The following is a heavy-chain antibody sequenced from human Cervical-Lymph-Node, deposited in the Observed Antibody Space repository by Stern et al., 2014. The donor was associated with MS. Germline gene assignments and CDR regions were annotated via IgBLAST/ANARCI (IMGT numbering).Heavy chain of an antibody. CDR2: ISAYSGNT. CDR1: GYTFSAYG. Sequence: QVQLVESGPAVKKPGASVNVSCTASGYTFSAYGISWVRQAPGQGLEWLGWISAYSGNTDYAQKFQGRVTMTTDTSTSTAYMELRSLRSDDTAVYYCAREPSQPRNWFDPWGQGTLVTVSS. CDR3: AREPSQPRNWFDP. D-gene: IGHD6-6*01. V-gene: IGHV1-18*01. J-gene: IGHJ5*02.